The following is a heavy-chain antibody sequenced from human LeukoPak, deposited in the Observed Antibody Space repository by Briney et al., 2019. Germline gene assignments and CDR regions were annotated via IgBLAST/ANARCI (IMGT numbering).Heavy chain of an antibody. V-gene: IGHV1-69*13. J-gene: IGHJ4*02. CDR3: ARSYNWNNVDY. CDR1: GYSFTSNY. Sequence: SVKVSCKASGYSFTSNYIHWVRQAPGQGLEWMGGIIPIFGTGNYAQKFQGRVTITADESANAAYMELNSLRSDDTAMYYCARSYNWNNVDYWGQGTLVTVSS. D-gene: IGHD1/OR15-1a*01. CDR2: IIPIFGTG.